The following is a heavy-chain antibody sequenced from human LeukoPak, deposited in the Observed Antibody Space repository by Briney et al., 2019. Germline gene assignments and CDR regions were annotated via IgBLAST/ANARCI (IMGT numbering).Heavy chain of an antibody. V-gene: IGHV3-7*01. Sequence: GGSLRLSCEASGFTFSIFPMHWVRQAPGKGLGWVASIKQGGIEKYYVDSVKGRFTVSRDNAKNSVSLQMNSLSADDTAIYYCARGPNYGDRVDYLDPWGQGTKVTVSS. CDR3: ARGPNYGDRVDYLDP. CDR1: GFTFSIFP. CDR2: IKQGGIEK. D-gene: IGHD4-17*01. J-gene: IGHJ5*02.